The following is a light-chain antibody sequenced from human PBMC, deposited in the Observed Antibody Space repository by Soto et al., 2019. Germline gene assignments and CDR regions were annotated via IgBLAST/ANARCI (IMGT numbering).Light chain of an antibody. CDR1: SSNIGSNT. CDR2: SNN. Sequence: QSVLTQPPSASGTPGQRVTISCSGSSSNIGSNTVNWYQQLPGTAPKHLIYSNNQRPSGVPDRFSGSKSGTSASPAISGLQSEDEADYYCAAGDDSLNGPVFGGGTKVTVL. J-gene: IGLJ2*01. V-gene: IGLV1-44*01. CDR3: AAGDDSLNGPV.